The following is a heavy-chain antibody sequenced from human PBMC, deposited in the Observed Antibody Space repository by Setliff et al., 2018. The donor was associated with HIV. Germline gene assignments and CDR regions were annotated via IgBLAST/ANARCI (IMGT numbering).Heavy chain of an antibody. CDR2: VYYSGTT. D-gene: IGHD3-10*01. J-gene: IGHJ4*02. Sequence: SETLSLTCTVSGGSVNSKTNYWAWIRQPPGKGLDWIGYVYYSGTTYNNPSLKSRVTFSADTSKNQFSLNLNSVTATDTAVYYCVRQGLTMNRGVPAPILYYFDYWGQGILVTVSS. V-gene: IGHV4-39*01. CDR3: VRQGLTMNRGVPAPILYYFDY. CDR1: GGSVNSKTNY.